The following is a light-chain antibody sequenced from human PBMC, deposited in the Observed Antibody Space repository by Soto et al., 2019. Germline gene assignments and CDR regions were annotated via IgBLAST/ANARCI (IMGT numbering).Light chain of an antibody. CDR2: TSG. CDR1: QRVTTY. CDR3: QQTYTTPYT. J-gene: IGKJ2*01. V-gene: IGKV1-39*01. Sequence: IQMTQSPCSLSASVGDRVTITCRASQRVTTYVNWYQQKPGGAPKLLITTSGTLQRGVPSRFSGSGSGTEFTLTITTLQPGDFATYFCQQTYTTPYTFGQGTKLEI.